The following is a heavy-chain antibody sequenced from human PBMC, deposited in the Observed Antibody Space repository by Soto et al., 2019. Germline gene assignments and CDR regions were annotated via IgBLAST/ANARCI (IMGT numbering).Heavy chain of an antibody. CDR2: INAGNGNT. D-gene: IGHD3-10*01. Sequence: ASVKVSCKASGYTFTSYAMHWVRQAPGQRLEWMGWINAGNGNTKYSQKFQGRVTITRDTSASTAYMELSSLRSEDTAVYYCARVIGITMVRGVIIKSYYFDYWGQGTLVTVSS. J-gene: IGHJ4*02. CDR1: GYTFTSYA. CDR3: ARVIGITMVRGVIIKSYYFDY. V-gene: IGHV1-3*01.